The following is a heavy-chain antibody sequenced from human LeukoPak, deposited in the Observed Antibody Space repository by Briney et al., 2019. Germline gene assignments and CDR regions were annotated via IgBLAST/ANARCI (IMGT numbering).Heavy chain of an antibody. D-gene: IGHD3-9*01. CDR3: AKDPYAILTGYRYYFDY. CDR1: GFTFSSYA. J-gene: IGHJ4*02. CDR2: ISGSGGST. Sequence: AEGSLRLSCAASGFTFSSYAMSWVRQAPGKGLEWVSAISGSGGSTYYADSVKGRYTISRDNSKNTLFLQMNSLRAEDTAVYYCAKDPYAILTGYRYYFDYWGQGTLVTVSS. V-gene: IGHV3-23*01.